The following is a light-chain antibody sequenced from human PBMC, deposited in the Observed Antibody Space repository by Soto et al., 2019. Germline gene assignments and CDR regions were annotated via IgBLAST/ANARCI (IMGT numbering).Light chain of an antibody. J-gene: IGKJ1*01. Sequence: EIVMTQSPATLSVSPGERATLSCRASQSVSSNLAWYQQKPGQAPRLLIYGASTRATGIPARFSGSGSGTEFTLTISSLEPEECAVYYCQQRSNWPSWTFGQGTKV. CDR3: QQRSNWPSWT. CDR1: QSVSSN. V-gene: IGKV3-15*01. CDR2: GAS.